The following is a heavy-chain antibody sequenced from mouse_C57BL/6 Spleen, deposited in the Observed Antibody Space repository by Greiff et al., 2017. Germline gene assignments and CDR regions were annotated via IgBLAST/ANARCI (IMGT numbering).Heavy chain of an antibody. CDR1: GYTFTEYT. Sequence: QVQLKQSGAELVKPGASVKLSCKASGYTFTEYTIHWVKQRSGQGLEWIGWFYPGSGSIKYNEKFKDKATLTADKSSSTVYMELSRLTSEDSAVYFCARHEDGYDGYYDVFPFAYWGQGTLVTVSA. D-gene: IGHD2-3*01. CDR2: FYPGSGSI. CDR3: ARHEDGYDGYYDVFPFAY. J-gene: IGHJ3*01. V-gene: IGHV1-62-2*01.